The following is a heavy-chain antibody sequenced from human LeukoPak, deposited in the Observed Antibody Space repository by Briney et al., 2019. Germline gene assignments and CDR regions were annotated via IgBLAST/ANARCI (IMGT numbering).Heavy chain of an antibody. J-gene: IGHJ4*02. CDR3: TRLGIEQWLES. CDR1: GFTFSGSA. Sequence: GGSLRLSCAASGFTFSGSAMHWVRQASGKGLEWVGRIRSKANSYATAYAASVKGRFTISRDDSKNTAYLQMNSLKTEDTAVYYCTRLGIEQWLESWGQGTLVTVSS. CDR2: IRSKANSYAT. V-gene: IGHV3-73*01. D-gene: IGHD6-19*01.